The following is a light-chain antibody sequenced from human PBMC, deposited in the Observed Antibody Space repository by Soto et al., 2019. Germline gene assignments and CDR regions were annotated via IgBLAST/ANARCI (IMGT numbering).Light chain of an antibody. J-gene: IGKJ5*01. CDR3: QQYNNWPPT. CDR1: QSVSSN. CDR2: GAS. Sequence: EIVMTQSPATLSVSQGERATLSCRASQSVSSNLAWYQQKPGQAPRLLIYGASTRATGISARFSGSRSGTEFTLTISSLQSEDFAVYYCQQYNNWPPTFGQGTRLEIK. V-gene: IGKV3-15*01.